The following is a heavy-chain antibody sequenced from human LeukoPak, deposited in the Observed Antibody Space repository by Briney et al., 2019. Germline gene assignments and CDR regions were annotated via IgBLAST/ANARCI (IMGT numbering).Heavy chain of an antibody. CDR1: GYRFTTDY. J-gene: IGHJ3*02. D-gene: IGHD2-15*01. CDR3: ARQAYRSHFDAFDI. Sequence: GESLKISGKASGYRFTTDYIGWVRQMPGKGLEWGGVIYPDDAETNYSPSFQGQVSMSVHKSITPAYLQWSSLKASDTAIYYCARQAYRSHFDAFDIWGPATMVTVSS. V-gene: IGHV5-51*01. CDR2: IYPDDAET.